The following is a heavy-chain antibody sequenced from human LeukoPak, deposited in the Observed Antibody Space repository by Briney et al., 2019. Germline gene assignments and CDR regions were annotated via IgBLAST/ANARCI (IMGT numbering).Heavy chain of an antibody. V-gene: IGHV4-38-2*01. CDR2: IYHSGST. CDR3: ARHRSGVVVPAADDAFDI. Sequence: SETLSLTCAVSGYSISSGYYWGWIRQPPGKGLEWIGSIYHSGSTYYNPSPQNRLTISVDTSKNQFSLKLSSVTAADTAVYYCARHRSGVVVPAADDAFDIWGEGTMVSVSS. J-gene: IGHJ3*02. D-gene: IGHD2-2*01. CDR1: GYSISSGYY.